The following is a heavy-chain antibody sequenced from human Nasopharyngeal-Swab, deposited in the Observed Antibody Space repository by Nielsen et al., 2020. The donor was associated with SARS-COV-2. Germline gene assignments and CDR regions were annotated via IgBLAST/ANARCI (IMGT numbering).Heavy chain of an antibody. J-gene: IGHJ3*02. CDR1: GRSLSSVGYY. V-gene: IGHV4-31*03. CDR2: IYYSGST. D-gene: IGHD3-16*02. CDR3: ARDPVYDYVWGSYRIDAFDI. Sequence: SQTLSLTCTLSGRSLSSVGYYWSWIRQHPGKGLEWIGYIYYSGSTYYNPSLKSRVTISVDPSKNQFSLKLSSVTAADTAVYYCARDPVYDYVWGSYRIDAFDIWGQGTMVTVSS.